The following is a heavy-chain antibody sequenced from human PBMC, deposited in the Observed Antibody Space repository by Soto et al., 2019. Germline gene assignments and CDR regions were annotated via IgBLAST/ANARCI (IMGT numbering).Heavy chain of an antibody. CDR1: GYTFTNYG. D-gene: IGHD3-22*01. V-gene: IGHV1-18*04. Sequence: ASVKVSCKASGYTFTNYGISWVRQAPGQGLEWMGWISAYSGNTNYAQKLEGRVTMTTDTSTSTAYMELRSLRSDDTAVSYCVRDPRTYYYDSSGSPIDYWGPGTPVTVSS. CDR3: VRDPRTYYYDSSGSPIDY. CDR2: ISAYSGNT. J-gene: IGHJ4*02.